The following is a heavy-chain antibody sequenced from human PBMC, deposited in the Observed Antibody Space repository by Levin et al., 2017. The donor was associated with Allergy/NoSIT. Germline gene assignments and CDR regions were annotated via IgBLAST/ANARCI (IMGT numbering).Heavy chain of an antibody. V-gene: IGHV4-59*01. D-gene: IGHD3-22*01. J-gene: IGHJ4*02. CDR3: AGTDYYDSSGYYPVDY. CDR2: IYYSGST. CDR1: GGSISSYY. Sequence: SETLSLTCTVSGGSISSYYWSWIRQPPGKGLEWIGYIYYSGSTNYNPSLKSRVTISVDTSKNQFSLKLSSVTAADTAVYYCAGTDYYDSSGYYPVDYWGQGTLVTVSS.